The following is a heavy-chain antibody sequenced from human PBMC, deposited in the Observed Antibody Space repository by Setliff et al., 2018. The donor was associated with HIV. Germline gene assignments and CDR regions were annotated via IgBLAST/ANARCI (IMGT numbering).Heavy chain of an antibody. D-gene: IGHD6-19*01. J-gene: IGHJ4*02. Sequence: GGSLRLSCAASGFTFSDYVMYWVRQAPGKGLEWVTVISYDGSNESYADSVKGRVTISRDNSKNTLYLQMNSLRAEDTAVYYCAKTSSGWRSFDYWGQGTLVTVSS. CDR1: GFTFSDYV. V-gene: IGHV3-30*04. CDR2: ISYDGSNE. CDR3: AKTSSGWRSFDY.